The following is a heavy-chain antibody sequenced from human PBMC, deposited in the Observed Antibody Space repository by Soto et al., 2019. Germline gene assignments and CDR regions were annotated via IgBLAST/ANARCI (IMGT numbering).Heavy chain of an antibody. V-gene: IGHV5-51*01. Sequence: GESLKISCKGSGYTFNSYWSGWVRQMPGKGLEWMGIIYPGDSETRYSPSFQGHVTISVDKSLNTAYLQWTSLEASDTAMYYCARQATVVTPYYFDFWGQGTLVTVSS. CDR3: ARQATVVTPYYFDF. J-gene: IGHJ4*02. CDR2: IYPGDSET. D-gene: IGHD2-21*02. CDR1: GYTFNSYW.